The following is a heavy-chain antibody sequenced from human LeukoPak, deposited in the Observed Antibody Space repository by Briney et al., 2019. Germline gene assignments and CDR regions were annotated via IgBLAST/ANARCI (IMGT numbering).Heavy chain of an antibody. CDR2: IHSGGNT. CDR1: GFTVSDSY. Sequence: PGGSLRLSCAVSGFTVSDSYMSWVRQAPGKGLEWVSVIHSGGNTYYADSVKGRFTISRDNSKNTLHLQMNSLRAEDTAVYYCARGVTVTTDFWGQGTLVTVSS. D-gene: IGHD4-17*01. J-gene: IGHJ4*02. CDR3: ARGVTVTTDF. V-gene: IGHV3-53*01.